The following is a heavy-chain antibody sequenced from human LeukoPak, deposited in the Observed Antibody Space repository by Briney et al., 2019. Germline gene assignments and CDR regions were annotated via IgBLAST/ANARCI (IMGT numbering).Heavy chain of an antibody. CDR1: GITFSSHT. D-gene: IGHD6-19*01. J-gene: IGHJ4*02. CDR2: ISSSGSYI. CDR3: ARVWYSSGWYYDY. V-gene: IGHV3-21*01. Sequence: GGSLRLSCAASGITFSSHTMNWVRQAPGKGLEWVSSISSSGSYIYYADSVKGRFTISRDNAKNSLYLQMNSLRAEDTAVYYCARVWYSSGWYYDYWGQGTLVTVS.